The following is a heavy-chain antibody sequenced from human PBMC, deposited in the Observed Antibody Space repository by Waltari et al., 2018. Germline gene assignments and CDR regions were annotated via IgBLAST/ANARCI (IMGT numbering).Heavy chain of an antibody. V-gene: IGHV4-59*01. CDR1: GGSISSYY. CDR3: ARMRVRGVTPAYYFDY. J-gene: IGHJ4*02. CDR2: IYYSGGT. Sequence: QVQLQESGPGLVKPSETLSLTCTVSGGSISSYYWSWIRQPPGKGLEWIGYIYYSGGTNYNPSLTSRVTISVDTSKNQFSLKLSSVTAADTAVYYCARMRVRGVTPAYYFDYWGQGTLVTVSS. D-gene: IGHD3-10*01.